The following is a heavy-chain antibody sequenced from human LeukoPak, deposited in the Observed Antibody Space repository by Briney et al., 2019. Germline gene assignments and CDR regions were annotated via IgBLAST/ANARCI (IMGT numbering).Heavy chain of an antibody. CDR2: INPNSGGS. D-gene: IGHD3/OR15-3a*01. CDR1: GYTFPANC. J-gene: IGHJ4*02. CDR3: ARVADFRQSFDF. V-gene: IGHV1-2*02. Sequence: ASVKVSFKASGYTFPANCMHWVRQAPGQGLEWMGWINPNSGGSNCAQKFQGRVTMTRETSISTAYMELSRLSSDDTAVYYCARVADFRQSFDFWGQGTLVTVSS.